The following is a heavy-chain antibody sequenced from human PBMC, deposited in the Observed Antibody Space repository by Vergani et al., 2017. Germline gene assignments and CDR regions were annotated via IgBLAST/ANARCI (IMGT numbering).Heavy chain of an antibody. Sequence: EVQLVESGGGIVKPGGSLRLSCVASGFTFDDYGMSWVRQAPGKGLEWGSGINWNGGSTGYADSVKGRFTISRDNAKNSLYLQMNSLRAEDTALYYCARYLRKGVRRYYYDSSGYYDWGQGTLVTVSS. CDR2: INWNGGST. V-gene: IGHV3-20*04. CDR1: GFTFDDYG. D-gene: IGHD3-22*01. J-gene: IGHJ4*02. CDR3: ARYLRKGVRRYYYDSSGYYD.